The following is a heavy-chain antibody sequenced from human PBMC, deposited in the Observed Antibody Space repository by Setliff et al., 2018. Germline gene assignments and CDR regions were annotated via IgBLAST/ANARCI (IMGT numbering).Heavy chain of an antibody. V-gene: IGHV5-51*01. D-gene: IGHD3-10*01. Sequence: PGESLKISCKGSGYSFTSYWIGWVRQMPGKGLEWMVIIYPGDSDTRYSPSFQGQVTISADKSISTAYLQWSSLKASDTAVYYCAKNGFGVVALGVNNWFDPWGQGTLVTVSS. CDR3: AKNGFGVVALGVNNWFDP. CDR2: IYPGDSDT. CDR1: GYSFTSYW. J-gene: IGHJ5*02.